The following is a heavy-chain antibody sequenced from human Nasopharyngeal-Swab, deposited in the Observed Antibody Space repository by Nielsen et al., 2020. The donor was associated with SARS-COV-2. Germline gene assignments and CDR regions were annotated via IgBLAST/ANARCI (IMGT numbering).Heavy chain of an antibody. Sequence: SVKVSCKASGGTFSSYAISWVRQAPGQGLEWMGGIIPIFGTANYAQKFQGRVTITADESTSTAYMELSSLRSEDTAVYYCAKDRGAQWLAWGGAFDIWGQGTMVTVSS. J-gene: IGHJ3*02. CDR1: GGTFSSYA. CDR2: IIPIFGTA. D-gene: IGHD6-19*01. V-gene: IGHV1-69*13. CDR3: AKDRGAQWLAWGGAFDI.